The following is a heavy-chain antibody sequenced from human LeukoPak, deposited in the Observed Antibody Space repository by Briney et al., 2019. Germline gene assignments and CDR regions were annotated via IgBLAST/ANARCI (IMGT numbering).Heavy chain of an antibody. D-gene: IGHD2-15*01. CDR3: ARDRGGYCSSDSCLSDFDF. J-gene: IGHJ4*02. Sequence: ASVKVSCKASGYTFTGYYLYWVRQAPGQGLEWMGWINPNNGGTNYAQKFQGRVTMTRDTSISTAYMELSGLRSDDTAVYYCARDRGGYCSSDSCLSDFDFWGQGTLVTVSS. V-gene: IGHV1-2*02. CDR2: INPNNGGT. CDR1: GYTFTGYY.